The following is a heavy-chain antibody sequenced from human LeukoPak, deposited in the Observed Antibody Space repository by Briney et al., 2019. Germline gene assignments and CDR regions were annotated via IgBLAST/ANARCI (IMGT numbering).Heavy chain of an antibody. D-gene: IGHD3-22*01. Sequence: PAGGSLRLSCAASGFTFSSYAMSWVRQAPGKGLEWVSAISGSGGSTYYADSVKGRFTISRDNSKNTLYLQMNSLRAEDTAVYYCARPRYYDSSGYYFDIWGQGTMVTVSS. CDR3: ARPRYYDSSGYYFDI. J-gene: IGHJ3*02. CDR2: ISGSGGST. V-gene: IGHV3-23*01. CDR1: GFTFSSYA.